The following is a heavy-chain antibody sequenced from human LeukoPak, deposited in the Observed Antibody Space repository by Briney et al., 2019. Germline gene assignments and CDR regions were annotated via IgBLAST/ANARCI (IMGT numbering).Heavy chain of an antibody. D-gene: IGHD2-15*01. CDR1: GFTFSSYG. Sequence: PGGSLRLSCAASGFTFSSYGMHWVRQAPGKGLEWVAVISYDGSNKYYADSVKGRFTIPRDNSKNTLYLQMNSLRAEDTAVYYCAKAFSSSTYIVVVVAAHIDYWGQGTLVTVSS. CDR3: AKAFSSSTYIVVVVAAHIDY. V-gene: IGHV3-30*18. J-gene: IGHJ4*02. CDR2: ISYDGSNK.